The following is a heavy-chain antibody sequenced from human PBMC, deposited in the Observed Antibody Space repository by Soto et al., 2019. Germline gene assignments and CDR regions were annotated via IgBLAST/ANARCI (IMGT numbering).Heavy chain of an antibody. Sequence: SETLSLTCIVSGGSVSSSNYYWGWVRQSPGKGLEWIGSIYYSGNTYYNPSLESRVTISVDKSNNEFSLKVISVTAADTAVYYCARLEGLATIHYYFDFWRQGSLVTLSS. V-gene: IGHV4-39*01. J-gene: IGHJ4*02. D-gene: IGHD3-9*01. CDR1: GGSVSSSNYY. CDR2: IYYSGNT. CDR3: ARLEGLATIHYYFDF.